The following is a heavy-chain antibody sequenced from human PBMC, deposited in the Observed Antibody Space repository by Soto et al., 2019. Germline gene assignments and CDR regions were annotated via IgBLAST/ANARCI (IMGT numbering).Heavy chain of an antibody. J-gene: IGHJ2*01. CDR3: ARGNHRWLQLWYFDL. V-gene: IGHV1-69*12. CDR1: GGTFSSYT. CDR2: IIPIFGTA. Sequence: QVQLVQSGAEVKKPGSSVTVSCKASGGTFSSYTISWVRQAPGQGLEWMGGIIPIFGTANYAQKFQGRVTINADESTNTAYMELSSLRSEDTAVYYCARGNHRWLQLWYFDLWGRGTLVTVSS. D-gene: IGHD5-12*01.